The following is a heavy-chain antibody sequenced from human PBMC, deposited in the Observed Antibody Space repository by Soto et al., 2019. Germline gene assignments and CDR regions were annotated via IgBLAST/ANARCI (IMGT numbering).Heavy chain of an antibody. V-gene: IGHV4-31*03. D-gene: IGHD6-13*01. CDR2: IYYSGST. CDR1: GGSISSGGYY. Sequence: ASETLSLTCTVSGGSISSGGYYWSWIRQHPGKGLEWIGYIYYSGSTYYNPSLKSRVTISVDTSKNQFSLKLSSVTAADTAVYYCARDAPYSSRQFDYWGQGTLVTVSS. CDR3: ARDAPYSSRQFDY. J-gene: IGHJ4*02.